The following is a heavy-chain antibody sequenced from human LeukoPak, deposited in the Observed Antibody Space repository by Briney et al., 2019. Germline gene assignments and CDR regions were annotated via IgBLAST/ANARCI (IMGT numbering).Heavy chain of an antibody. Sequence: PSETLSLTCTVSGGSISSSSYYWGWIRQPPGKGLEWIGSIYYSGSTYYNPSLKSRVTISVDTSKNQFSLKLSSVTAADTAVYYCARRIINYDCVWGSYRYPVQFDIWGQGTMVTVSS. CDR3: ARRIINYDCVWGSYRYPVQFDI. D-gene: IGHD3-16*02. CDR1: GGSISSSSYY. J-gene: IGHJ3*02. V-gene: IGHV4-39*01. CDR2: IYYSGST.